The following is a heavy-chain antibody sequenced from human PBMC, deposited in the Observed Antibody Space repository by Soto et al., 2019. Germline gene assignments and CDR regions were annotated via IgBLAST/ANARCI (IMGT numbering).Heavy chain of an antibody. CDR2: ISGSGGST. D-gene: IGHD3-16*01. J-gene: IGHJ6*01. CDR3: AKDAFYGIDI. Sequence: RQAPGKGLEWVSAISGSGGSTYYADSVKGRFTISRDNSKNTLYLQMNSLRAEVSAVYYRAKDAFYGIDIPAQATEVSRSS. V-gene: IGHV3-23*01.